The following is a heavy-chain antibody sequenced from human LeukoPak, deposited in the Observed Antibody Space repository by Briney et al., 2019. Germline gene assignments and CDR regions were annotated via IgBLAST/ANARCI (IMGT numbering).Heavy chain of an antibody. V-gene: IGHV3-23*01. D-gene: IGHD6-25*01. J-gene: IGHJ3*02. CDR2: LNHNGRKT. CDR1: GFTFSSYA. Sequence: GGSLRLSCEASGFTFSSYAMDWVRQAPGRGLEWVSALNHNGRKTYYADSVKGRFTISRDNSRNTLYLQMNTLRAEDTALYYCAREVAAGGKGIYDIWGQGTMVTVSS. CDR3: AREVAAGGKGIYDI.